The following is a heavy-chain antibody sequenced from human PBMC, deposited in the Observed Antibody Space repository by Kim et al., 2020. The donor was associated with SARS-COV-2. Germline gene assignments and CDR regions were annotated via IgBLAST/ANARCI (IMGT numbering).Heavy chain of an antibody. J-gene: IGHJ6*02. D-gene: IGHD3-10*01. Sequence: VKGRFTISRDNSKNTLYLQMNSLRAEDTAVYYCARAGGVIVDYYYYGMDVWGQGTTVTVSS. V-gene: IGHV3-30*07. CDR3: ARAGGVIVDYYYYGMDV.